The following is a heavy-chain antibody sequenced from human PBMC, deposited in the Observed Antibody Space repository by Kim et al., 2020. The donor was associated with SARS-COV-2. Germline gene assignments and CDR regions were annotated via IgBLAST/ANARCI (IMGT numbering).Heavy chain of an antibody. D-gene: IGHD3-10*01. Sequence: SETLSLTCTVSGGSISSSSYYWGWIRQPPGKGLEWIGSIYYSGSTYYNPSLKSRVTISVDTSKNQFSLKLSSVTAADTAVYYCAVLWFARIDPWGQGTL. J-gene: IGHJ5*02. CDR3: AVLWFARIDP. CDR2: IYYSGST. CDR1: GGSISSSSYY. V-gene: IGHV4-39*01.